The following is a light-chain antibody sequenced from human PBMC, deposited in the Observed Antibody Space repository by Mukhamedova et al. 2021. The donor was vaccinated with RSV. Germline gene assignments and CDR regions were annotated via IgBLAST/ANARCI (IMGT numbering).Light chain of an antibody. V-gene: IGLV6-57*02. J-gene: IGLJ2*01. Sequence: GSSGSIASNYVQWYQQRPGSAPTTVIYEDNQRPSGVPDRFSGSIDSSSNSASLTIPGLKTEDEADYYCPSYDSSVVFGGGTKLTVL. CDR1: SGSIASNY. CDR2: EDN. CDR3: PSYDSSVV.